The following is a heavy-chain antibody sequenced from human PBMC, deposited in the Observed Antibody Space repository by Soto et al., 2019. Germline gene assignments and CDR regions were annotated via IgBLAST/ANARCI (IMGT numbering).Heavy chain of an antibody. Sequence: ASVTVSCQASGGTFSSYAISWVRQAPGQGLEWMGGIIPIFGTANYAQKFQGRVTITADESTSTAYMELSSLRSEDTAVYYCARSSKGLWFGEPPYYYYGMDVWGQGTTVTVSS. CDR3: ARSSKGLWFGEPPYYYYGMDV. V-gene: IGHV1-69*13. CDR2: IIPIFGTA. CDR1: GGTFSSYA. J-gene: IGHJ6*02. D-gene: IGHD3-10*01.